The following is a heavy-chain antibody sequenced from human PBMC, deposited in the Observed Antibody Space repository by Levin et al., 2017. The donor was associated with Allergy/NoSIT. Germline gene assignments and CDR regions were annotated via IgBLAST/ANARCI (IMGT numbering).Heavy chain of an antibody. Sequence: GESLKISCAASGFTFSSYGMHWVRQAPGKGLEWVAVISYDGSNKYYADSVKGRFTISRDNSKNTLYLQMNSLRAEDTAVYYCAKDAGNRWVGDFDAFDIWGQGTMVTVSS. D-gene: IGHD3-10*01. J-gene: IGHJ3*02. CDR2: ISYDGSNK. CDR3: AKDAGNRWVGDFDAFDI. V-gene: IGHV3-30*18. CDR1: GFTFSSYG.